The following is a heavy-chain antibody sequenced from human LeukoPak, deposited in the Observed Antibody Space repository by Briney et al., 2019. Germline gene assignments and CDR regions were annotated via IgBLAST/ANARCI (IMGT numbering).Heavy chain of an antibody. CDR2: INHSGST. V-gene: IGHV4-34*01. CDR3: ARGNYDSSGYYYRRVTAFDI. Sequence: SETLSLTCAVYGGSFSGYYWSWVRQPPGKGLEWIGEINHSGSTNYNPSLKSRVTISVDTSKNQFSLKLSSVTAADTAVYYCARGNYDSSGYYYRRVTAFDIWGQGTVVTVSS. J-gene: IGHJ3*02. CDR1: GGSFSGYY. D-gene: IGHD3-22*01.